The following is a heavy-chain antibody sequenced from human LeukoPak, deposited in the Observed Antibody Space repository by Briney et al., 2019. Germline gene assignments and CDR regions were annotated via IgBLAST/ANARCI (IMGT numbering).Heavy chain of an antibody. CDR2: IYYSGST. V-gene: IGHV4-59*01. Sequence: SETLSLTCTVSGASFSSDYWSWIRQPPGKGLEWIGYIYYSGSTNYNPSLKSRVTISVDTSKNQFSLNLSSVTPADTAMYYCAGGPSSGWEVDYWGQGTLVTVSS. CDR1: GASFSSDY. D-gene: IGHD6-19*01. CDR3: AGGPSSGWEVDY. J-gene: IGHJ4*02.